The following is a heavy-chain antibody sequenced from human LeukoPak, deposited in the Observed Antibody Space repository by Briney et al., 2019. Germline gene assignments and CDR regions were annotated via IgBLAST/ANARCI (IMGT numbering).Heavy chain of an antibody. V-gene: IGHV1-46*01. D-gene: IGHD5/OR15-5a*01. J-gene: IGHJ4*02. Sequence: ASVKVSCKASGYSFTTYHMHWVRQAPGQGLEWMGIINPSGGSTRYAQQFQGRLTMTRDTSTSTVYMELSSLRSEDTAVYYCARDPRGNSVYVFDYWGQGTLVTVSS. CDR1: GYSFTTYH. CDR2: INPSGGST. CDR3: ARDPRGNSVYVFDY.